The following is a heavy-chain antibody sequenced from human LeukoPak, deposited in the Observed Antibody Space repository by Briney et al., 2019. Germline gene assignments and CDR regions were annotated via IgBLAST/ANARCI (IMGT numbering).Heavy chain of an antibody. Sequence: NPSETLSLTCAVYGGSFSGYYWSWIRQPPGKGLEWIGEINHSGSTNYNPSLKSRVTISVDTSKNQFSLKLSSVTVADTAVYYCARRGGSYWSYYYYGMDVWGQGTTVTVSS. CDR3: ARRGGSYWSYYYYGMDV. D-gene: IGHD1-26*01. V-gene: IGHV4-34*01. CDR1: GGSFSGYY. CDR2: INHSGST. J-gene: IGHJ6*02.